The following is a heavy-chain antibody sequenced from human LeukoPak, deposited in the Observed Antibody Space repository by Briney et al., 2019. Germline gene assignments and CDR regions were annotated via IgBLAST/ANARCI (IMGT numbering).Heavy chain of an antibody. CDR1: GGTFSSYA. V-gene: IGHV1-69*01. CDR3: ARLLRSSGYYLASRENWFDP. CDR2: IIPIFGTA. J-gene: IGHJ5*02. D-gene: IGHD3-22*01. Sequence: VKVSCKASGGTFSSYAISWVRQAPGQGLKWMGGIIPIFGTANYAQKFQGRVTITADESTSTAYMELSSLRSEDTAVYYCARLLRSSGYYLASRENWFDPWGQGTLVTVSS.